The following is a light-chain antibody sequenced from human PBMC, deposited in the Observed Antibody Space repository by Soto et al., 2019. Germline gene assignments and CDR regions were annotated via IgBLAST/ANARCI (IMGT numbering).Light chain of an antibody. J-gene: IGLJ2*01. CDR1: ISDIGGYNF. CDR2: DVN. Sequence: QSVLTQPASVSGSPGQSITISCTGTISDIGGYNFISWYQHHPGKAPQLVIYDVNNRPSGISYRFSGSKSGNTASLTISGLQAEDEADYYCASYTRTTTLVFGGGTKLTVL. CDR3: ASYTRTTTLV. V-gene: IGLV2-14*01.